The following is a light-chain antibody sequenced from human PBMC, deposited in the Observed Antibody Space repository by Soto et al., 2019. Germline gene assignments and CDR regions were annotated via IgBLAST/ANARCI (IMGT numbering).Light chain of an antibody. J-gene: IGKJ5*01. CDR3: QQYGTAPIT. CDR1: QSVASGH. CDR2: DAS. Sequence: EIVLTQSPGTLSLSPGERATLSCRASQSVASGHLAWYQQTPGQAPRLLVSDASSRATGIPDRFSGSASGTDFTLTISRLEPEDSAMYYCQQYGTAPITSGQGTRLEI. V-gene: IGKV3-20*01.